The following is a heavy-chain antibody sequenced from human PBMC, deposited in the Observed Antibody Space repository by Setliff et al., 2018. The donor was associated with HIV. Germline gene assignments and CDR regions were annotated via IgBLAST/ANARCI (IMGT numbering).Heavy chain of an antibody. D-gene: IGHD2-21*02. CDR1: GGSFSGHY. J-gene: IGHJ4*02. CDR2: INHSGST. Sequence: SETLSLTCAVYGGSFSGHYWSWIRQPPGKGLEWIGEINHSGSTNYNPSLKSRGTISVDTSKNQCSLKLSSVTAADTAVFYWTRGVRKFWGGDYVEYYFDYWGQGTLVTVSS. V-gene: IGHV4-34*01. CDR3: TRGVRKFWGGDYVEYYFDY.